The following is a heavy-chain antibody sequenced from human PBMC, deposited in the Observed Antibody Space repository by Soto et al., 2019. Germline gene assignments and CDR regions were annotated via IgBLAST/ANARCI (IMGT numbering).Heavy chain of an antibody. CDR3: ARGLYDYDSSGCFDY. V-gene: IGHV3-21*01. J-gene: IGHJ4*02. CDR2: ISSSSSYI. CDR1: GFTFSSYS. Sequence: WGSLRLSCAASGFTFSSYSMNWFRQAPGKGLEWVSSISSSSSYIYYADSVKGRFTISRDNAKNSLYLQMNSLRAEDTAVYYCARGLYDYDSSGCFDYWGQGSLVTVPS. D-gene: IGHD3-22*01.